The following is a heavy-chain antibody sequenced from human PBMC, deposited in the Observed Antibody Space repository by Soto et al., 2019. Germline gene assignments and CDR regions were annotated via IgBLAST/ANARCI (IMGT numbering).Heavy chain of an antibody. Sequence: QVQLVESGGGVVQPGRSLRLSCAASGFTFSSSGMHWVRQAPGKGLEWVALIWYDGSEKYYADSVKGRFTISRDNSKNTLYVQINSLRAEDTAVYYCARGPYSGGFDYWGQGTLVTVSS. CDR1: GFTFSSSG. J-gene: IGHJ4*02. CDR3: ARGPYSGGFDY. CDR2: IWYDGSEK. V-gene: IGHV3-33*01. D-gene: IGHD6-19*01.